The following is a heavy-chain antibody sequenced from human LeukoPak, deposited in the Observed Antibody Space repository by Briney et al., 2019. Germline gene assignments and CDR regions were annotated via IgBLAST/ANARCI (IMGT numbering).Heavy chain of an antibody. CDR3: ARDEKYQLLGYYYYYMDV. CDR2: IKQDGSEK. CDR1: GFTFSSYW. D-gene: IGHD2-2*01. Sequence: GGSLRLSCAASGFTFSSYWMSWARQAPGKGLEWVANIKQDGSEKYYVDSVKGRFTISRDNAKNSLYLQMNSLRAEDTAVYYCARDEKYQLLGYYYYYMDVWGKGTTVTVSS. J-gene: IGHJ6*03. V-gene: IGHV3-7*01.